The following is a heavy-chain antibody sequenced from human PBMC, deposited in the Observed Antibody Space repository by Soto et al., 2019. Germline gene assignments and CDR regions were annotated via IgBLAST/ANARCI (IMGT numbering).Heavy chain of an antibody. D-gene: IGHD6-19*01. CDR1: GESVSTNSAA. J-gene: IGHJ4*02. CDR2: TYYRSKWYN. Sequence: QTLSLTCAISGESVSTNSAAWNWIKQSPSRGLEWLGRTYYRSKWYNDYAVSVKSRITINPDTSKNQFSLQLNSVTPEDTAVYYCATEMYSSGWYDYWGQGTLVTVSS. CDR3: ATEMYSSGWYDY. V-gene: IGHV6-1*01.